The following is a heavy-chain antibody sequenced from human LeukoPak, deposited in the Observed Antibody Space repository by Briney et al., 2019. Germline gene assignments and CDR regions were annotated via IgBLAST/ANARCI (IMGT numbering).Heavy chain of an antibody. CDR2: IYYSGST. D-gene: IGHD4-17*01. V-gene: IGHV4-39*07. Sequence: PSETLSLTCTVSGGSISSSSYYWGWIRQPPGKGLEWIGSIYYSGSTYYNPSLKSRVTISVDTSKNQFSLKLSSVTAADTAVYYCARRPAGGDYRPSYYYYYMDVWGKGTTVTVSS. CDR1: GGSISSSSYY. CDR3: ARRPAGGDYRPSYYYYYMDV. J-gene: IGHJ6*03.